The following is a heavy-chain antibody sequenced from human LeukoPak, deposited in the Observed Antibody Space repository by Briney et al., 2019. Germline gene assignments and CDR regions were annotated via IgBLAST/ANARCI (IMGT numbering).Heavy chain of an antibody. V-gene: IGHV3-49*04. CDR1: GFTFGDYA. Sequence: PGGSLRLSCTASGFTFGDYAMSWVRQAPGKGLEWVGFIRSKAYGGTTEYAASVKGRFTISRDDSKSIAYLQMNSLKTEDTAVYYCTRPERGYCSGGSCQSNRDYWGQGTLVTVSS. J-gene: IGHJ4*02. CDR2: IRSKAYGGTT. CDR3: TRPERGYCSGGSCQSNRDY. D-gene: IGHD2-15*01.